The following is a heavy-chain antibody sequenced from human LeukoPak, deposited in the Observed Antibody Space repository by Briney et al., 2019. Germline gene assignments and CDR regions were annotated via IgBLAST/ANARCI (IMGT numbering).Heavy chain of an antibody. J-gene: IGHJ4*02. CDR1: GGSVSSDNSY. CDR2: IYADGSS. CDR3: VRWYYYHR. D-gene: IGHD3-22*01. V-gene: IGHV4-61*02. Sequence: SSETLSLTCTVSGGSVSSDNSYWNWLRQPAGEGLEWIGRIYADGSSTYNPSLKSRVTISVDSSKNQFSLRLSSMTAADTAVYYCVRWYYYHRWGQGTLVTVSS.